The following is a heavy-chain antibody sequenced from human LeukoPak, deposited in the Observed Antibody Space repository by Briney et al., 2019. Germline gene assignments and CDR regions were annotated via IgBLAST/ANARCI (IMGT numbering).Heavy chain of an antibody. D-gene: IGHD2-2*01. Sequence: ASVKVSCKASGYTFTSYYMHWVRQAPGQGLEWMGIINPSGGSTSYAQKFQGRVTMTRDTSTSTVYMELSRLRSEDTAVYYCARVALPYCSSTSCYWFDPWGQGTLVTVSS. V-gene: IGHV1-46*03. CDR1: GYTFTSYY. J-gene: IGHJ5*02. CDR3: ARVALPYCSSTSCYWFDP. CDR2: INPSGGST.